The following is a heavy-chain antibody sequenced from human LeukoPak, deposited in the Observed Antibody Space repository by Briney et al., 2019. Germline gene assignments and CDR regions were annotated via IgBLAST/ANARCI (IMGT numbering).Heavy chain of an antibody. CDR3: ARGPWSSRPDH. Sequence: PSQTLSLTCTVSGGSISSGDYYWCWIRQPPGKGLEWIGYIYYSGSTNYNPSLKSRVTISVDTSKNQFSLKLSSVTAADTAVYYCARGPWSSRPDHWGQGTLVTVSS. V-gene: IGHV4-30-4*01. CDR1: GGSISSGDYY. CDR2: IYYSGST. J-gene: IGHJ4*02. D-gene: IGHD2-2*01.